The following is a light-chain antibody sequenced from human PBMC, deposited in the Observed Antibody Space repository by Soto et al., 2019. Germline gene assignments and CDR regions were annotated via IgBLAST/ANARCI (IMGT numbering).Light chain of an antibody. J-gene: IGLJ1*01. CDR1: SSDVGSYNL. CDR2: DVS. CDR3: SSYTSSSTLALYV. Sequence: QSVLTQPASVSGFPGQSITISCTGTSSDVGSYNLVSWYQQHPGKAPKLMVYDVSNRPPGVSNRFSGSKSGNTASLTISGLQAEDEADYYCSSYTSSSTLALYVFGTGTKATVL. V-gene: IGLV2-14*02.